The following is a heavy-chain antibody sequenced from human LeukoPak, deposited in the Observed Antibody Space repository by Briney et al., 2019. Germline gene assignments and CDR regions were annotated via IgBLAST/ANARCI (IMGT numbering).Heavy chain of an antibody. V-gene: IGHV4-61*02. D-gene: IGHD3-22*01. CDR2: IYASGST. CDR3: ARPSTYYYDSSGHGAFDI. J-gene: IGHJ3*02. Sequence: SETLSLTCAVSGGSISSGGYSWSWIRQPPGKGLEWIGRIYASGSTNYNPSLKSRVTISVDTSKNQFSLKLSSVTAADTAVYYCARPSTYYYDSSGHGAFDIWGQGTMVTVSS. CDR1: GGSISSGGYS.